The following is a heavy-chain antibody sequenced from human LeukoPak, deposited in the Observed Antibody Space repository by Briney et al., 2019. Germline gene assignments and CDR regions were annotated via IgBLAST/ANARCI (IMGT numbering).Heavy chain of an antibody. CDR1: GYTFTSYD. V-gene: IGHV1-8*01. Sequence: ASVKVSCTASGYTFTSYDINWVRQATGQGLEWMGWMNPNSGNTGYAQKFQGRDTMTRNTSISTAYMELSSLRSEDTAVYYCARGPLSVVGELDYWGQGTLVTVSS. CDR3: ARGPLSVVGELDY. CDR2: MNPNSGNT. D-gene: IGHD3-10*01. J-gene: IGHJ4*02.